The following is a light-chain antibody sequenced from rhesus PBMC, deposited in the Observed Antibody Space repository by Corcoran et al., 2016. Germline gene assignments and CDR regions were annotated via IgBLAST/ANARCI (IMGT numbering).Light chain of an antibody. V-gene: IGKV1-21*01. J-gene: IGKJ2*01. Sequence: DIQMTQSPSSLSASVGDRVTITCRASQGITNVLAWYQQKPGETPKLLIYEASSLQSGIPSRFSGSGSGTDFTLTISSLQSEDFATYYCQHYYSTPYSFGQGTKVEIK. CDR2: EAS. CDR3: QHYYSTPYS. CDR1: QGITNV.